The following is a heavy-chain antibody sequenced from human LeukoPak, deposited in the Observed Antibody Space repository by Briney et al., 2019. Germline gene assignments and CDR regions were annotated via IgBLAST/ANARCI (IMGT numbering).Heavy chain of an antibody. CDR3: ARDWVSRYSSSSKPPFDY. CDR2: ISAYNGNT. D-gene: IGHD6-13*01. J-gene: IGHJ4*02. V-gene: IGHV1-18*01. Sequence: ASVKVSCKASGYTFTSYGISWVRQAPGQGLEWMGWISAYNGNTNYAQKLQGRVTMTTDTSTSTAYMELRSLRSDDTAVYYCARDWVSRYSSSSKPPFDYWGQGTLVTVSS. CDR1: GYTFTSYG.